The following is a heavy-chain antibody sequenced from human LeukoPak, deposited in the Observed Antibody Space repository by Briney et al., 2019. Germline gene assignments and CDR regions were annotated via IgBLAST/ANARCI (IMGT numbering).Heavy chain of an antibody. V-gene: IGHV3-21*01. CDR3: ARANQAGFSSSWSYFDY. D-gene: IGHD6-13*01. CDR1: GFTFSSYS. J-gene: IGHJ4*02. Sequence: GGSLRLSCAASGFTFSSYSMNWVRQAPGKGLEWVSSISSSSNCIYYADSVKGRFTISRDNAENSLYLQMNSLRAEDTAVYYCARANQAGFSSSWSYFDYWGQGTLVTVSS. CDR2: ISSSSNCI.